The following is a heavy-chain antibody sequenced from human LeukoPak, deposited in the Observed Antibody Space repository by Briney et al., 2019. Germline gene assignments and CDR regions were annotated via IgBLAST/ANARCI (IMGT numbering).Heavy chain of an antibody. V-gene: IGHV3-43D*03. CDR1: GFTFDDYA. J-gene: IGHJ4*02. CDR2: ISWDGGSA. D-gene: IGHD6-19*01. CDR3: AKSLRIAVAGMIDY. Sequence: GGSLRLSCAASGFTFDDYAMHWVRQAPGKGLEWVPLISWDGGSAYYSDSVKGRFTISRDNSKNSLYLQMNSLRAEDTALYYCAKSLRIAVAGMIDYWGQGTLVTVSS.